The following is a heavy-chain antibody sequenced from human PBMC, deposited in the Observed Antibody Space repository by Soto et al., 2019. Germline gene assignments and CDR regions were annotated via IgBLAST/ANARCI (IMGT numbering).Heavy chain of an antibody. Sequence: GGSLRLSCAPSGFTFSGYYMSWIRQAPGKGLEWVSYIGTRGNTKYYADSVRGRFTISRDNAKNSLYLQMNSLRADDTAAYYCARDGTEYYGEYYDYWGQGIPVTVSS. V-gene: IGHV3-11*01. J-gene: IGHJ4*02. CDR2: IGTRGNTK. CDR1: GFTFSGYY. D-gene: IGHD4-17*01. CDR3: ARDGTEYYGEYYDY.